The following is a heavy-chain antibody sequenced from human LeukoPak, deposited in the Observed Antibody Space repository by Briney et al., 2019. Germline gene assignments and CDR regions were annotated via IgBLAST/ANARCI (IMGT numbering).Heavy chain of an antibody. CDR2: ISAYNGNT. Sequence: GASVKVSRKASGYTLTHYCISLVRQAPGQGLEWIGWISAYNGNTNYAQKLQGRVTMTTDTSTSTAYMELRSLRSDDTAVYYCARVLTMVRGAFNWFDPWGQGTLVTVSS. J-gene: IGHJ5*02. CDR3: ARVLTMVRGAFNWFDP. D-gene: IGHD3-10*01. CDR1: GYTLTHYC. V-gene: IGHV1-18*01.